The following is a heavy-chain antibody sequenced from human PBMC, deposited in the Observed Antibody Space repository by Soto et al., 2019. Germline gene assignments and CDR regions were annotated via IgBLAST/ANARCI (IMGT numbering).Heavy chain of an antibody. CDR3: ARIGVSSGHESPDFDS. V-gene: IGHV1-18*01. Sequence: GASVKFSGKASGYTFNFYGITWVRQAPGQGLEWMGWISGFNGNTNYAADLQGRVTMTTDTSTSTAYMELRGLRSDDTAVYYCARIGVSSGHESPDFDSWGQGTLVTGSS. CDR1: GYTFNFYG. J-gene: IGHJ4*02. CDR2: ISGFNGNT. D-gene: IGHD3-16*01.